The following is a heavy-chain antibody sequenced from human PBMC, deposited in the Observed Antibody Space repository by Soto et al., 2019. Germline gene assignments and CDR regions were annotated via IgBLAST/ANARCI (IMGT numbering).Heavy chain of an antibody. D-gene: IGHD3-22*01. CDR2: ISAYNGNT. Sequence: QVELVQSGAEVKKPGASVKVSCKASGYTFTSYGISWVRQAPGQGLEWMGWISAYNGNTNYAQKLQGRLTMTPDTTTSTAYMELRSLRSDDTAVYYCARNSEIVVARDNWFDPWGQGTLVTVPS. CDR3: ARNSEIVVARDNWFDP. V-gene: IGHV1-18*04. CDR1: GYTFTSYG. J-gene: IGHJ5*01.